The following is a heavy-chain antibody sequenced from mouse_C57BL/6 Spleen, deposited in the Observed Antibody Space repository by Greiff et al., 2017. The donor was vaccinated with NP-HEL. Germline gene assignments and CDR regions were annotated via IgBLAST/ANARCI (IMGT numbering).Heavy chain of an antibody. J-gene: IGHJ2*01. CDR1: GYAFSSSW. CDR2: IYPGDGDT. D-gene: IGHD3-3*01. CDR3: ARGRGEYYFDY. Sequence: VQLQQSGPELVKPGASVKISCKASGYAFSSSWMNWVKQRPGKGLEWIGRIYPGDGDTNYNGKFKGKATLTADKSSSTAYMQLSSLTSEDSAVYFCARGRGEYYFDYWGQGTTLTVSS. V-gene: IGHV1-82*01.